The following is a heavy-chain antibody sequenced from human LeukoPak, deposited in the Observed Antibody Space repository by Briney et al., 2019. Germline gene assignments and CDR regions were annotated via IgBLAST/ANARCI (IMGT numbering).Heavy chain of an antibody. J-gene: IGHJ4*02. V-gene: IGHV3-30*18. CDR3: AEDGPLTHPGIAVAAPDY. CDR1: GFTFSSYG. Sequence: GGSLRLSCAASGFTFSSYGMHWVRQAPGKGLEWVAVISYDGSNKYYADSVKGRFTISRDNSKNTLYLQMNSLRAEDTAVYYCAEDGPLTHPGIAVAAPDYWGQGTLVTVSS. CDR2: ISYDGSNK. D-gene: IGHD6-19*01.